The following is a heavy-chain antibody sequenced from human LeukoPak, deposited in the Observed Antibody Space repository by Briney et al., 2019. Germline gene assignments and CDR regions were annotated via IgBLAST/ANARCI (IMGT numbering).Heavy chain of an antibody. J-gene: IGHJ4*02. V-gene: IGHV1-8*02. D-gene: IGHD3-22*01. Sequence: ASVKVSCKASGYTFTGYYMHWVRQATGQGLEWMGWMNPNSGNTGYAQKFQGRVTMTRNTSISTAYMELSSLRSEDTAVYYCALDDSSGSHLDWGQGTLVTVSS. CDR2: MNPNSGNT. CDR1: GYTFTGYY. CDR3: ALDDSSGSHLD.